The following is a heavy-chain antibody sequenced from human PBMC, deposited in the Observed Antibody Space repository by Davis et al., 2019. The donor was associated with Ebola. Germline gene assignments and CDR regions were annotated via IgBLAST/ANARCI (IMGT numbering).Heavy chain of an antibody. J-gene: IGHJ3*01. D-gene: IGHD6-19*01. CDR2: ISGSAITT. V-gene: IGHV3-23*01. CDR3: AKDTSNVWFDV. Sequence: GESLKISCTDSVITFSSYAMTWVRQAPGKGLEWVSAISGSAITTYYADSVVGRFTISRDNSKNTLHLQMNSLRVEDTAIYYSAKDTSNVWFDVWGQGTMVTVSS. CDR1: VITFSSYA.